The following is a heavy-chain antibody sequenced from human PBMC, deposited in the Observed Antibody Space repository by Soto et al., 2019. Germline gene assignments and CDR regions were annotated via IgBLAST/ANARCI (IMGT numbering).Heavy chain of an antibody. V-gene: IGHV5-10-1*01. CDR1: GYSFAGYW. Sequence: GESLKISCNGSGYSFAGYWITWVRQKPGKGLEWMGRIDPSDSQTYYSPSFRGHVTISVTKSITTVFLQWSSLRASDTAVYYCARQIYDSDTGPNFQYYFDSWGQGTPVTVSS. D-gene: IGHD3-22*01. CDR3: ARQIYDSDTGPNFQYYFDS. J-gene: IGHJ4*02. CDR2: IDPSDSQT.